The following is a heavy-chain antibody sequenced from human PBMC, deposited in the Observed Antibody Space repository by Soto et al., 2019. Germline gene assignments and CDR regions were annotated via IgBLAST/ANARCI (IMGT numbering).Heavy chain of an antibody. CDR2: ISWNSGSI. CDR1: GFTFDDYA. CDR3: AKGAGITMVRGHDV. D-gene: IGHD3-10*01. V-gene: IGHV3-9*01. Sequence: GGSLRLSCAASGFTFDDYAMHWVRQAPGKGLEWVSGISWNSGSIGYADSVKGRFTISRDNAKNSLYLQMNSLRAEDTALYYCAKGAGITMVRGHDVWRQGTTVTVSS. J-gene: IGHJ6*02.